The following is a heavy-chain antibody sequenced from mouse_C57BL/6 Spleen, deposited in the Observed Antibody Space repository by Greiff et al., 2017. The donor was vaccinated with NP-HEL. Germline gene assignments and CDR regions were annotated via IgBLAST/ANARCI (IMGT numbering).Heavy chain of an antibody. CDR1: GYTFTSYT. J-gene: IGHJ2*01. D-gene: IGHD4-1*01. Sequence: VKVVESGAELARPGASVKMSCKASGYTFTSYTMHWVKQRPGQGLEWIGYINPSSGYTKYNQKFKDKATLTADKSSSTAYMQLSSLTSEDSAVYYCARYWDHFDYWGQGTTLTVSS. V-gene: IGHV1-4*01. CDR2: INPSSGYT. CDR3: ARYWDHFDY.